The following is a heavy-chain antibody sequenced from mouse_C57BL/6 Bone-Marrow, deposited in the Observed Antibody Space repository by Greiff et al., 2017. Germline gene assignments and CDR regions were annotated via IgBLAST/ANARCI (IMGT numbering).Heavy chain of an antibody. V-gene: IGHV14-3*01. Sequence: LVESVAELVRPGASVKLSCTASGFNIKNTCMHWVKRRHKQGLGWIGRIDPKHGNTKYTPQFQGKATITADTSSNTAYLKRSSLTSEDSGIYYCASPMTTVVARPCAYWGQGTMVTVSA. CDR1: GFNIKNTC. CDR2: IDPKHGNT. D-gene: IGHD1-1*01. J-gene: IGHJ3*01. CDR3: ASPMTTVVARPCAY.